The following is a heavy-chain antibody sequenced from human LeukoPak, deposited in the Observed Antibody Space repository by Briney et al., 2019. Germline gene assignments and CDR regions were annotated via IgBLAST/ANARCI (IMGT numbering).Heavy chain of an antibody. D-gene: IGHD4-11*01. J-gene: IGHJ4*02. Sequence: PGGSLRLSCAASSFSFSSHAMNWVRLAPGKGLEWISYIDKSSTTLYYADSVKGRFTIYRDNAKKSLYLQMSSLTDEDTAVYYCARDWGGYSNYVPDYWGQGTLVTVSS. V-gene: IGHV3-48*02. CDR3: ARDWGGYSNYVPDY. CDR2: IDKSSTTL. CDR1: SFSFSSHA.